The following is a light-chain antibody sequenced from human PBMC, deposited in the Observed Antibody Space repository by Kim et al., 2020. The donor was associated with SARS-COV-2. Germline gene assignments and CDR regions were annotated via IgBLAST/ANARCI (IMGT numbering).Light chain of an antibody. J-gene: IGKJ1*01. CDR1: QDISNY. CDR2: AAS. CDR3: QKCDSAPLT. V-gene: IGKV1-27*01. Sequence: DIQMTQSPSSLSASVGDRVTITCRARQDISNYLAWFQLKPGKAPKLLIYAASALQPGVPSRFSGSGSGTDFTLTVTSLQPEDVATYYCQKCDSAPLTFGQGTKVDIK.